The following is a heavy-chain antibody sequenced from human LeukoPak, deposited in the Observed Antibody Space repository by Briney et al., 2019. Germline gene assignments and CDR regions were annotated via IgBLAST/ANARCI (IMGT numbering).Heavy chain of an antibody. CDR2: IVGSGSST. V-gene: IGHV3-23*01. J-gene: IGHJ3*02. CDR1: GFTFSSYW. CDR3: AKDRVRFSSRVDAFDI. D-gene: IGHD6-13*01. Sequence: GGSLRLSCAASGFTFSSYWMNWARQAPGKGLEWVSAIVGSGSSTYYADSVKGRFTISRDNSKNTLYLQMNSLRAEDTAVYYCAKDRVRFSSRVDAFDIWGRGTMVTVSS.